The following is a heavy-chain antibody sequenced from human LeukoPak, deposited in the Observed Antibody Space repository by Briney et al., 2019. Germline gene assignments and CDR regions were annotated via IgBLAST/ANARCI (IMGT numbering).Heavy chain of an antibody. CDR1: GFTFSSFG. CDR2: IWYDGTNK. Sequence: GGSLRLSCAASGFTFSSFGMHWVRLAPGKGLEWVAVIWYDGTNKYYADSVRGRFTISRDNSKSTLYLQMNSLRAEDTAVYYCARDGSGYEIDYWGQGTLVTVSS. CDR3: ARDGSGYEIDY. V-gene: IGHV3-33*01. D-gene: IGHD5-12*01. J-gene: IGHJ4*02.